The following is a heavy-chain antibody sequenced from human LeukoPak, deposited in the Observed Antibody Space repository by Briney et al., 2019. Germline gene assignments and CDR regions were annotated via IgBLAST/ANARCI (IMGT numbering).Heavy chain of an antibody. V-gene: IGHV4-39*01. J-gene: IGHJ4*02. D-gene: IGHD3-10*01. CDR3: AGKDRGWGYFDY. Sequence: SETLSLTCTVSGGSISSSSYYWGWIRQPPGKGLEWIGSIYSSGGTYYNPSLQSRITISVDTSKKQFSLKLSSVAAADTAVYYCAGKDRGWGYFDYWGQGTLVTVSS. CDR1: GGSISSSSYY. CDR2: IYSSGGT.